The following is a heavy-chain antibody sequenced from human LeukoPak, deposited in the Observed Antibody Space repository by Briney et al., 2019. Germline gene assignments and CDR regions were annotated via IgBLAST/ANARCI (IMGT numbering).Heavy chain of an antibody. CDR3: ARGSDYGDTDFDY. D-gene: IGHD4-17*01. CDR1: GGSISTDS. V-gene: IGHV4-59*12. CDR2: IYYSGCN. J-gene: IGHJ4*02. Sequence: SETLSLTCTVSGGSISTDSWSWIWHRPRKGLGWVEYIYYSGCNNYHHSLKSRVSISVDTSKNQTSLRLSSVTAADTAVYYCARGSDYGDTDFDYWGQGTLVTVSS.